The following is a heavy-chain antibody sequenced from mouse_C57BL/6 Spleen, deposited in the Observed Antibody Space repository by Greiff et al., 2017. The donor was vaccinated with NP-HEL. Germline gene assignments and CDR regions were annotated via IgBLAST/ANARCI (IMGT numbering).Heavy chain of an antibody. V-gene: IGHV1-55*01. Sequence: VQLQQPGAELVKPGASVKMSCKASGYTFTSYWITWVKQRPGQGLEWIGDIYPGSGSTNYNEKFKSKATLTVDTSSSTAYMQLSSLTSEDSAVYYCARHYSNYNYAMDYWGQGTSVTVSS. D-gene: IGHD2-5*01. J-gene: IGHJ4*01. CDR1: GYTFTSYW. CDR2: IYPGSGST. CDR3: ARHYSNYNYAMDY.